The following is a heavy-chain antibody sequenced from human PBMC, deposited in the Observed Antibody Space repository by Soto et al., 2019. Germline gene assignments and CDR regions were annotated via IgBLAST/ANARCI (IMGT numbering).Heavy chain of an antibody. Sequence: EVQLLESGGGLVQPGGSLRLSCAASGFTFSSYAMSWVRQAPGKGLEWGSAISGSGGSTYYADSVKGRFTISRDNSKNTLYLQMNSLRAEDTAVYYCAKAPSYKWPGGKYFDYWGQGTLVTVSS. J-gene: IGHJ4*02. V-gene: IGHV3-23*01. CDR2: ISGSGGST. CDR3: AKAPSYKWPGGKYFDY. CDR1: GFTFSSYA. D-gene: IGHD1-1*01.